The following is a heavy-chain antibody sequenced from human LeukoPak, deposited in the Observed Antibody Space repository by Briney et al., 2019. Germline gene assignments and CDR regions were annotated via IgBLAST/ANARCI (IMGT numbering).Heavy chain of an antibody. CDR2: IWYDGNEI. D-gene: IGHD1-1*01. Sequence: GGSLRLSCAASGFTFRSSGMHWVHQTPGKGLEWVAFIWYDGNEIYYADSVKGRFTISRDNSRNTLYLQMNSLRTEDTAVYYCAREQQGRRAAFDYWGQGTPVTVSS. CDR3: AREQQGRRAAFDY. V-gene: IGHV3-30*02. CDR1: GFTFRSSG. J-gene: IGHJ4*02.